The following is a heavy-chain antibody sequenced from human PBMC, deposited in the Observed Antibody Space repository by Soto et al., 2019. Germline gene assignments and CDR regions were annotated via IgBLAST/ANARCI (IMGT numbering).Heavy chain of an antibody. CDR1: GFAFSSEW. J-gene: IGHJ4*02. Sequence: VGSLRLSCAASGFAFSSEWMHWVRQAPGKGLVWVSRIDPYDTGITYADSVKGRFTISRDNAKNTLYLQMNSLRAEDTAVYYCTSDTFGARDSWGQGTLVTVSS. CDR3: TSDTFGARDS. D-gene: IGHD2-15*01. CDR2: IDPYDTGI. V-gene: IGHV3-74*01.